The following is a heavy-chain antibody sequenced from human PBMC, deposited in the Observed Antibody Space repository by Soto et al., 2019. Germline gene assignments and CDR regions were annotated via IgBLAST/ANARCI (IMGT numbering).Heavy chain of an antibody. CDR2: ISSSGSTI. J-gene: IGHJ4*02. CDR1: GFTFSSYE. CDR3: AGEATLWFGVPGFDY. Sequence: PGGSLRLSCAASGFTFSSYEMNWVRQAPGKGLEWVSYISSSGSTIYYADSVKGRFTISRDNAKNSLYLQMNSLRAEDTAVYYCAGEATLWFGVPGFDYWGQGTLVTVSS. V-gene: IGHV3-48*03. D-gene: IGHD3-10*01.